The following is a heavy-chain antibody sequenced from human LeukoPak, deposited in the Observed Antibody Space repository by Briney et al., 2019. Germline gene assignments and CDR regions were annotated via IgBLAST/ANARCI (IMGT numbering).Heavy chain of an antibody. Sequence: SETLSLTCTVSGGSISSSSYYWGWIRQPPGKGLEWIGSIYYSGSTYYNPSLKSRVTISVDTSKNQFSLKLSSVTAADTAVYYCARVLPGLHSYYFDYRGQGTLVTVSS. CDR2: IYYSGST. J-gene: IGHJ4*02. CDR1: GGSISSSSYY. CDR3: ARVLPGLHSYYFDY. D-gene: IGHD3-16*01. V-gene: IGHV4-39*07.